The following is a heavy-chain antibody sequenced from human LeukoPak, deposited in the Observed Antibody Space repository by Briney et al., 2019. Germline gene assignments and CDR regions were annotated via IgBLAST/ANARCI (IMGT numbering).Heavy chain of an antibody. V-gene: IGHV3-21*01. CDR3: AREANDYGDLEFDY. Sequence: GGSLGLSCAASGFTFSSYSMNWVRQAPGKGLEWVSSISSSSSSYIYYADSVKGRFTISRDNAKNSLYLQMNSLRAEDTAVYYCAREANDYGDLEFDYWGQGTLVTVSS. J-gene: IGHJ4*02. D-gene: IGHD4-17*01. CDR2: ISSSSSSYI. CDR1: GFTFSSYS.